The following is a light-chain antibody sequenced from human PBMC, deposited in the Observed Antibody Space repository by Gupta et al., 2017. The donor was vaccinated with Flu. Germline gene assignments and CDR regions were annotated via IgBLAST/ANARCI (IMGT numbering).Light chain of an antibody. CDR2: DVS. Sequence: ERAALSCRASQNIQNYLAGYQQKPGQAPKLLMYDVSNRATGVPARFSGSGSGRDVSLTISSLEPDDFAFYYCQQRKNWPSITFGQGTRLEIK. J-gene: IGKJ5*01. CDR3: QQRKNWPSIT. CDR1: QNIQNY. V-gene: IGKV3-11*02.